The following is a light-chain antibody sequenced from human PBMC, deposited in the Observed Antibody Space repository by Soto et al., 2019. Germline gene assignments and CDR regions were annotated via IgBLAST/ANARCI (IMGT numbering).Light chain of an antibody. Sequence: QAVVTQEPSLTVSPGGTVTLTCASSTGAVTSGYYPSWFQQEPGQAPRALIYSTSNKRSWTPARFSGSLLGGKAALTLSGVQPEDEAEYYCLLYYGGAWVFGGGTKLTVL. J-gene: IGLJ3*02. V-gene: IGLV7-43*01. CDR1: TGAVTSGYY. CDR3: LLYYGGAWV. CDR2: STS.